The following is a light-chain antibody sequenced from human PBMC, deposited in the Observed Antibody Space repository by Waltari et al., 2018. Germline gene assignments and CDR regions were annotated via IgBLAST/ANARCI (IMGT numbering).Light chain of an antibody. CDR1: SSDVGGFAY. CDR2: EVR. CDR3: SSFAGSSQML. J-gene: IGLJ2*01. Sequence: QSALTQPPSASGSPGQSVTISCTGPSSDVGGFAYVAWSQQHPGKVPRLIIYEVRKRPSGVPDRFSGSKSGNTAALTVSGLQVEDEADYYCSSFAGSSQMLFGGGTKLTVL. V-gene: IGLV2-8*01.